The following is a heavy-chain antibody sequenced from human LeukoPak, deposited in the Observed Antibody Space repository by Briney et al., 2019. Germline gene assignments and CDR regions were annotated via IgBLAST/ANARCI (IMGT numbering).Heavy chain of an antibody. CDR1: GFTVSSNY. CDR2: TYSSGST. V-gene: IGHV3-53*01. J-gene: IGHJ4*02. CDR3: AKADDSSGYYYAGLDY. D-gene: IGHD3-22*01. Sequence: GGSLRLSCAASGFTVSSNYMSWVRQAPGKGLEWVSLTYSSGSTYYADSVKGRFTISRDNSKNTLYLQMNSLRAEDTAVYYCAKADDSSGYYYAGLDYGGQGTLVTVSS.